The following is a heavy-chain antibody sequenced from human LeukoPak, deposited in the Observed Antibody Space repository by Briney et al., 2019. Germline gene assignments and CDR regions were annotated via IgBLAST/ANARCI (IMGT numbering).Heavy chain of an antibody. Sequence: TGGSLRLSCAASGFTFSSYGMHWVRQAPGKGLEWVAVISYDGSNKYYADSVKGRFTISRDNSKNTLYLQMNSLRAEDTAVYYCARDLPRSSGTLDYWGQGTLVTVSS. CDR1: GFTFSSYG. CDR2: ISYDGSNK. J-gene: IGHJ4*02. CDR3: ARDLPRSSGTLDY. D-gene: IGHD3-22*01. V-gene: IGHV3-30*03.